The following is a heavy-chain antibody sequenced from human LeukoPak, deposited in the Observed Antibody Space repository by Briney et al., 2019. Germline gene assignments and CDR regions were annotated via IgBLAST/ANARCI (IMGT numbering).Heavy chain of an antibody. Sequence: PSETLSLTCTVSGGSISSGDYYWSWIRQPPGKGLEWIGSIYHSGSTYYNPFLKSRVTISVDTSKNQFSLKLSSVTAADTAVYYCAREGSYYDSSGYYPWFFDYWGQGTLVTVSS. CDR1: GGSISSGDYY. J-gene: IGHJ4*02. CDR3: AREGSYYDSSGYYPWFFDY. V-gene: IGHV4-39*07. D-gene: IGHD3-22*01. CDR2: IYHSGST.